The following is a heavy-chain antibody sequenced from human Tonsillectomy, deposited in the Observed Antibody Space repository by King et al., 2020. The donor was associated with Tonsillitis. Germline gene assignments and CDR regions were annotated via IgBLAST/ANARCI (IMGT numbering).Heavy chain of an antibody. V-gene: IGHV3-73*02. CDR2: IRSKADSYAT. J-gene: IGHJ6*02. CDR3: IGGGNDGYYYGMDV. CDR1: GFTFSGSA. D-gene: IGHD5-12*01. Sequence: VQLVESGGGLVQPGGSLKLSCTASGFTFSGSAMHWVRQASGKGLEWVGRIRSKADSYATAYAESVKGRFTISRDDSKNTANLQMNSLKTEDTAVYYCIGGGNDGYYYGMDVWGQGTTVTVSS.